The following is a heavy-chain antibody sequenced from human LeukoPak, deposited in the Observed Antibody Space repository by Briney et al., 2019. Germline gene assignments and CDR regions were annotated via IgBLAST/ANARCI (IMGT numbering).Heavy chain of an antibody. CDR2: INPNSGGT. J-gene: IGHJ6*02. V-gene: IGHV1-2*02. D-gene: IGHD3-3*01. CDR1: GYTFTGYY. Sequence: ASVKVSCKASGYTFTGYYMHWVRQAPGQGLEWMGWINPNSGGTNYAQKFQGRVTMTTDTSTSTAYMELRSLRSDDTAVYYCARDHYDFWSGSDWGGYYYYGMDVWGQGTTVTVSS. CDR3: ARDHYDFWSGSDWGGYYYYGMDV.